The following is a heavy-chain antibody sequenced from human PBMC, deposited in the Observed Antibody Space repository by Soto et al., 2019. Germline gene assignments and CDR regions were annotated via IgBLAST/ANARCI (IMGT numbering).Heavy chain of an antibody. J-gene: IGHJ6*02. CDR2: ISGSGGST. D-gene: IGHD6-13*01. CDR3: AKGSGSSSWYDLSNYYYYYGMDV. Sequence: GESLKISCAASGFTFSSYAMSWVRQAPGKGLEWVSAISGSGGSTYYADSVKGRFTISRDNSKKTRYLQMNSLRAEDTAVYYCAKGSGSSSWYDLSNYYYYYGMDVWGQGTTVTVSS. V-gene: IGHV3-23*01. CDR1: GFTFSSYA.